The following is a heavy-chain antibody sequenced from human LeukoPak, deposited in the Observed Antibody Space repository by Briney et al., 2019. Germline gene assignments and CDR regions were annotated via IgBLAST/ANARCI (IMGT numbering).Heavy chain of an antibody. J-gene: IGHJ4*02. V-gene: IGHV4-61*02. CDR3: ARVNTGTYSEHHFDY. Sequence: SETLSLTCTVSGGSISSGSYYWSWIRQPAGKGLEWIGRIYTSGSTNYNPSLKSRVTISVDTSKNQFSLKLSSVTAADTAVYYCARVNTGTYSEHHFDYWGQGILVTVSS. CDR2: IYTSGST. D-gene: IGHD1-26*01. CDR1: GGSISSGSYY.